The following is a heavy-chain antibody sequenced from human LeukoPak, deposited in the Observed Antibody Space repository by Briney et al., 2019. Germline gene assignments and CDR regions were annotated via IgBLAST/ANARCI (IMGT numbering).Heavy chain of an antibody. CDR1: GGSISSRNW. CDR3: ARALGSAVDYYYMDV. D-gene: IGHD2-2*01. Sequence: PSETLSLTCAVSGGSISSRNWWSWVRQPPGKGLEWIGEIYHSGSTNYNPSLKTRVTISVDTSKNQFSLKLSSVTAADTAVYYCARALGSAVDYYYMDVWGKGTTVTVSS. V-gene: IGHV4-4*02. CDR2: IYHSGST. J-gene: IGHJ6*03.